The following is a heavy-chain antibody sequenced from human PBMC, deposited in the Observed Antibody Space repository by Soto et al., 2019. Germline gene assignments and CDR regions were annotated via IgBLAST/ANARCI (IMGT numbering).Heavy chain of an antibody. V-gene: IGHV1-69*13. CDR1: GGTFSSYS. Sequence: SVKVSCKASGGTFSSYSISWVRQAPGQGLEWMGGIIPIFGTANYAQKFQGRVTITADESTSTAYMELSSLRSEDTAVYYCARASRIRYFDWLFPQELNWFDPWGQGTLVTVSS. J-gene: IGHJ5*02. D-gene: IGHD3-9*01. CDR3: ARASRIRYFDWLFPQELNWFDP. CDR2: IIPIFGTA.